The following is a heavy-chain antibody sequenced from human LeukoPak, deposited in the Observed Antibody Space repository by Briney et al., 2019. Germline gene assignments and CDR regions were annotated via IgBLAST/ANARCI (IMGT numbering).Heavy chain of an antibody. J-gene: IGHJ3*02. D-gene: IGHD7-27*01. CDR3: ARVALGYAFDI. CDR1: GFTFSSHW. CDR2: IYSAGNT. V-gene: IGHV3-53*01. Sequence: GGSLRLSCAASGFTFSSHWMHWVRQAPGKGLEWVSVIYSAGNTDYADSVKGRFTIYRDNSKNTLYLQMNSLRAEDTAVYYCARVALGYAFDIWGQGTMVTVSS.